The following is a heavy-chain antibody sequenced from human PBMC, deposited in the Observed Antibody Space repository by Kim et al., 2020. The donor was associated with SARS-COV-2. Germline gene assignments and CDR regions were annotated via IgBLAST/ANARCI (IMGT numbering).Heavy chain of an antibody. CDR2: INHNGRT. CDR1: GGSISVTSRDYY. Sequence: SETLSLTCPVSGGSISVTSRDYYWAWIRQTPGKRLEWIATINHNGRTYYNKSHKSRVTITVDRSNNQFSVRLNSVAAADTGVYYCAGQIGCGLWAFDIWGQGTMVTVSS. J-gene: IGHJ3*02. V-gene: IGHV4-39*01. D-gene: IGHD6-19*01. CDR3: AGQIGCGLWAFDI.